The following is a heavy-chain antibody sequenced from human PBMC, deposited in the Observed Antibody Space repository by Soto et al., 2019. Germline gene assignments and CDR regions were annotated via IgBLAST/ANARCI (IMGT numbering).Heavy chain of an antibody. Sequence: QVQLVESGGGVVQPGRSLRVSCAASGFTFSHYGMHWVRQAPGQGLEWVAVIWSDGSNPYYADSVKGRFTISRDNSKNTLDLQMDSLRVEDTAVYYCARDIRGGTSATNYYWYFDLWGRGTLVTVSS. CDR1: GFTFSHYG. V-gene: IGHV3-33*01. CDR3: ARDIRGGTSATNYYWYFDL. D-gene: IGHD3-10*01. CDR2: IWSDGSNP. J-gene: IGHJ2*01.